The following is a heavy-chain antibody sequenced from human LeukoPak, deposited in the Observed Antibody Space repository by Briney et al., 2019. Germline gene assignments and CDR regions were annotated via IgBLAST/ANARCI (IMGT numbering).Heavy chain of an antibody. CDR1: GYTFTGYY. CDR3: ARDSGPAAMFGY. V-gene: IGHV1-2*02. Sequence: ASVKVSCKASGYTFTGYYMHWVRQAPGQGLEWMGCMNPNSGDTVYAQKFQGRVTMTTDTSTSTAYMELRSLRSDDTAVYYCARDSGPAAMFGYWGQGTLVTVSS. J-gene: IGHJ4*02. D-gene: IGHD2-2*01. CDR2: MNPNSGDT.